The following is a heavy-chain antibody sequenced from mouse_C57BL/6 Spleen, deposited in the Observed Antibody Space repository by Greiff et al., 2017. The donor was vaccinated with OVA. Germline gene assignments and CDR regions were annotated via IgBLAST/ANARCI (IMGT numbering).Heavy chain of an antibody. CDR2: ISDGGSYT. D-gene: IGHD1-1*01. Sequence: EVQLVESGGGLVKPGGSLKLSCAASGFTFSSYAMSWVRQTPEKRLEWVATISDGGSYTYYPDNVKGRFTISRDNAKNNLYLQMSHLKSEDTAMYYCAREGNYGSSSAWFAYWGQGTLVTVSA. CDR1: GFTFSSYA. CDR3: AREGNYGSSSAWFAY. V-gene: IGHV5-4*01. J-gene: IGHJ3*01.